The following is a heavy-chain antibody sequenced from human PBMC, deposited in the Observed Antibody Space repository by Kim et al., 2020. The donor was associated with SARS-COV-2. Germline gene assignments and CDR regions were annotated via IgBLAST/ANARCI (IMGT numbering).Heavy chain of an antibody. CDR1: GYTFTSYA. V-gene: IGHV1-3*01. Sequence: ASVKVSCKASGYTFTSYAMHWLRQAPGQRLEWMGWINAGNGNTKYSQKLQGRVTITRDTSACTAYMELSSLRSEDTAVYYCARAVVGYYYDSSGYYPGAFDIWAQGTMVTVSS. CDR2: INAGNGNT. D-gene: IGHD3-22*01. CDR3: ARAVVGYYYDSSGYYPGAFDI. J-gene: IGHJ3*02.